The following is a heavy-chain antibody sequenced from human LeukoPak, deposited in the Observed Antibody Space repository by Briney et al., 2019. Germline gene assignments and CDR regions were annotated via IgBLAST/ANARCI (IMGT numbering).Heavy chain of an antibody. D-gene: IGHD3-3*01. J-gene: IGHJ4*02. CDR3: GRWSPDPNDY. CDR2: VSAYNGRT. V-gene: IGHV1-18*01. Sequence: ASVKVSCKASGYTFINHGISWVRQAPGQGLEWMGWVSAYNGRTEYAQKFQDRVTMTTDTSTTTGYMELRSLSSDDTAVYFCGRWSPDPNDYWGQGTLVTVSS. CDR1: GYTFINHG.